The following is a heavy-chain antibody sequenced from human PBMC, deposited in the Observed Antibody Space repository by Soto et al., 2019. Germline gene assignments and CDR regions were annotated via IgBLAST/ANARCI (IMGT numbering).Heavy chain of an antibody. V-gene: IGHV1-69*01. CDR3: GRVGMVRGVIRHWFDP. J-gene: IGHJ5*02. D-gene: IGHD3-10*01. CDR2: IIPIFGTA. CDR1: GGTFSSYG. Sequence: QVQLVQSGAEVKKPGSSVKVSCKASGGTFSSYGISWVRQAPGQGLEWMGGIIPIFGTANYAQKLQGRATITSDEPTSTAYMDLSGLGCEDTAVYYCGRVGMVRGVIRHWFDPWGQGTLFPVSS.